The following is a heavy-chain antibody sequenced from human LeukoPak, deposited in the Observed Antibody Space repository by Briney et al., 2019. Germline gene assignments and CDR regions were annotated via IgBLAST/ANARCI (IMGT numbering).Heavy chain of an antibody. Sequence: PSETLSLTCTVSGVSISSYYWSWIRQPPGKGLEGIGYIYYSGGTNYNPSLKSRVTISVDSSMNQFSLKLSSVTAADTAVYYCARAPGSAYSSYYFDFWGQGTLVTVSS. CDR3: ARAPGSAYSSYYFDF. J-gene: IGHJ4*02. CDR1: GVSISSYY. CDR2: IYYSGGT. D-gene: IGHD3-22*01. V-gene: IGHV4-59*01.